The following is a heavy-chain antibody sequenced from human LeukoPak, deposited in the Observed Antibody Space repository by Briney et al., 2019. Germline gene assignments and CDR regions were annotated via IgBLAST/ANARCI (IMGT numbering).Heavy chain of an antibody. J-gene: IGHJ4*02. Sequence: GGSLRLSCAASGFTFSSYGMSWVRRAPGKGLEWVSAISGSGGSTYYADSVKGGFTISRDNSKNTLYLQMNSLRAEDTAVYYCARDLGYSSSWDNFDYWGQGTLVTVSS. CDR2: ISGSGGST. V-gene: IGHV3-23*01. CDR1: GFTFSSYG. CDR3: ARDLGYSSSWDNFDY. D-gene: IGHD6-13*01.